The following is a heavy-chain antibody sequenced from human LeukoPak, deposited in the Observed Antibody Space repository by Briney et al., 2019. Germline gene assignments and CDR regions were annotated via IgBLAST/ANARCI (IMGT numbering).Heavy chain of an antibody. CDR1: GFTFSSYW. CDR3: ARITGQWLSVDY. D-gene: IGHD6-19*01. Sequence: GGSLRLSCAASGFTFSSYWMHWVRQAPGKGLVWVSRINSDGSSTSYADSAKGRFTISRDNAKNTLYLQMNSLRAEDTAVYYCARITGQWLSVDYWGQGTLVTVSS. V-gene: IGHV3-74*01. J-gene: IGHJ4*02. CDR2: INSDGSST.